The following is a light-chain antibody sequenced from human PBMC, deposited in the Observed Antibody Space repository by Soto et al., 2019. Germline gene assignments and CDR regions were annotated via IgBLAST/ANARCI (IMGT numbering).Light chain of an antibody. CDR1: GSNIGNNI. V-gene: IGLV1-44*01. J-gene: IGLJ3*02. CDR3: GAWDDTGSGRWV. Sequence: QSGLTQPPSASATPGQTITISCTGTGSNIGNNIVTWYQQLPGAAPKVVVYRTKQRPSGVPDRFSGSKSGTSASLAITGLQSEDEADYYCGAWDDTGSGRWVFGGGTKVTVL. CDR2: RTK.